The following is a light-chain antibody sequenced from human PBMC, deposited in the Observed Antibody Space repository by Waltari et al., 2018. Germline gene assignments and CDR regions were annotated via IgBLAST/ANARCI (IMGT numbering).Light chain of an antibody. Sequence: SYVLTQPPSVSVALGPTATIPCWGNSIGSKSVHWYQQRPGQAPVLVGEYDSARPAGIPERFAGANSGKSATRTVSRVEAGEEVDYDCQVWDSRDEVGVFGAGTKLSVL. CDR1: SIGSKS. CDR3: QVWDSRDEVGV. V-gene: IGLV3-21*02. J-gene: IGLJ2*01. CDR2: YDS.